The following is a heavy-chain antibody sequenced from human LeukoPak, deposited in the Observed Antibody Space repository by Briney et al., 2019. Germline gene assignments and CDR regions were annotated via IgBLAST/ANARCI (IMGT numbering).Heavy chain of an antibody. V-gene: IGHV4-4*07. CDR1: SGSLSSSY. Sequence: SETLSLTCTLSSGSLSSSYWSWIRQPAGKGLEWIGRVYTSGSTNYNPSLKSRVAMSVDTSKNQFSLDLTSVTAADAAVYYCARLDREDGYYYYMDVWGKGTTVTISS. D-gene: IGHD3-10*01. J-gene: IGHJ6*03. CDR3: ARLDREDGYYYYMDV. CDR2: VYTSGST.